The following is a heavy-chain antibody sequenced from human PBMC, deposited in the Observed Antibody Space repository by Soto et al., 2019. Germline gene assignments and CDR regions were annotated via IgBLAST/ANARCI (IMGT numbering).Heavy chain of an antibody. CDR2: ISAYNGNT. J-gene: IGHJ4*02. CDR3: ASGWFGEFVYQFDY. D-gene: IGHD3-10*01. Sequence: QVQLVQSGAEVKKPAASVKVSCKPSRYTFTSYGITWVRQAPGQGLEWMGWISAYNGNTNYAQKFQGRVNMTTDTSTSTAYMGLRSLGSDDTAVYYCASGWFGEFVYQFDYWGRGTLVSVSS. CDR1: RYTFTSYG. V-gene: IGHV1-18*01.